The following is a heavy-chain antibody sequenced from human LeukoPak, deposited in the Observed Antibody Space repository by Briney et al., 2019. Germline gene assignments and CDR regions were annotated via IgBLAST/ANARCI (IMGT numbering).Heavy chain of an antibody. D-gene: IGHD3-10*01. J-gene: IGHJ4*02. Sequence: PGGSLRLSCAASGFVVNDYYMTRIRLAPGKGLEWVSYISSRDNLIYYADSVKGRFTISTDNAKNAVFLQLNRLTVEDTAVYYCAREQWFRWEFWGQGVLVTVSS. CDR2: ISSRDNLI. CDR3: AREQWFRWEF. V-gene: IGHV3-11*01. CDR1: GFVVNDYY.